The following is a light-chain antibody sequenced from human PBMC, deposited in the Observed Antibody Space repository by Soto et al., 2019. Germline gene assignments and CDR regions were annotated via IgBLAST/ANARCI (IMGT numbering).Light chain of an antibody. V-gene: IGKV3-15*01. Sequence: EVVMTQSPATLSVSPGDKATVSCRASQSVSSHLAWYQQKPGQAPRLLIYGASTRASGVPARFSGSGSGTEFTLTISSLQSEDFAIYYCQQYDDWRLLTFGGGTKVEI. CDR1: QSVSSH. J-gene: IGKJ4*01. CDR3: QQYDDWRLLT. CDR2: GAS.